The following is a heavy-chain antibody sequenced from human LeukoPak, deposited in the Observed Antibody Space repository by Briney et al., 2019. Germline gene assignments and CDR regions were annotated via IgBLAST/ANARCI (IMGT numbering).Heavy chain of an antibody. J-gene: IGHJ3*02. CDR1: GGSFSGYY. Sequence: TSETLPLTCAVYGGSFSGYYWSWIRQPPGKGLEWIGEINHSGSTNYNPSLKSRVTKSVGTSKNQFSLKLSSVTAADTAVYYCARADYDFWIGAFDIWGQGTMVTVSS. CDR3: ARADYDFWIGAFDI. V-gene: IGHV4-34*01. CDR2: INHSGST. D-gene: IGHD3-3*01.